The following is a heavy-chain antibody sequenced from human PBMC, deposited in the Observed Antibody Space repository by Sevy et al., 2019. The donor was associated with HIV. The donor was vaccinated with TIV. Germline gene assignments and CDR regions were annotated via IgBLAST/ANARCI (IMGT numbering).Heavy chain of an antibody. J-gene: IGHJ5*02. D-gene: IGHD3-10*01. CDR2: ISGSGGST. V-gene: IGHV3-23*01. CDR1: GFTFSSYA. CDR3: AIEGTTMVRGVIIKPDNWFDP. Sequence: GESLKISCAASGFTFSSYAMSWVRQAPGKGLEWVSAISGSGGSTYYADSVKGRFTISRDNSKNTLYLQMNSLRAEDTAVYYCAIEGTTMVRGVIIKPDNWFDPWGQGTLVTVSS.